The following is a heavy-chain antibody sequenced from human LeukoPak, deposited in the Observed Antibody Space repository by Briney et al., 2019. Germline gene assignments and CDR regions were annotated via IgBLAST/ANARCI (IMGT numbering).Heavy chain of an antibody. Sequence: PSETLSLTCTVSGGSFSSSYWSWIRQPPGKGLEWTGYIYYSGSTNYNPSLNSRVTISVDTSKNQFSLRLSSVTAADTAIYYCARAVSGRFDYWGQGTLVTVSS. D-gene: IGHD6-19*01. CDR2: IYYSGST. CDR3: ARAVSGRFDY. CDR1: GGSFSSSY. J-gene: IGHJ4*02. V-gene: IGHV4-59*08.